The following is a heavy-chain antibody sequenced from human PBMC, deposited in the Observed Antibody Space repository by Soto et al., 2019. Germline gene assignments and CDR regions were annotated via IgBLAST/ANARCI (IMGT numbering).Heavy chain of an antibody. CDR3: ARSPDSSGYYPRWYYYGMDV. V-gene: IGHV4-4*02. Sequence: QVQLQESGPGLVKPSGTLSLTCAVSGGSISSSNWWSWVRQPPGKGLEWIGEIHHRGSTNYNPSLMSRVTISVDKSKNQFSLKLSSVTAADTAVYYCARSPDSSGYYPRWYYYGMDVWGQVTTVTVSS. J-gene: IGHJ6*02. D-gene: IGHD3-22*01. CDR1: GGSISSSNW. CDR2: IHHRGST.